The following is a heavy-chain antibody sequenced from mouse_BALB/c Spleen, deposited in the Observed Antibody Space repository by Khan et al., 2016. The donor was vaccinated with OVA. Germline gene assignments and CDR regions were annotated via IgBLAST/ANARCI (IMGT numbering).Heavy chain of an antibody. Sequence: QVQLQQSGAELVKPGASVKLSCKASGYTFTNYHMFWVKQRPGQGLEWIGEINSRNGGINFNEKFKSKATLTVDKSSSTAYMQRSSLTSEDSAVYYCTLYYDYYGLAYWGQGTLVTVSA. CDR1: GYTFTNYH. J-gene: IGHJ3*01. V-gene: IGHV1S81*02. CDR2: INSRNGGI. CDR3: TLYYDYYGLAY. D-gene: IGHD2-4*01.